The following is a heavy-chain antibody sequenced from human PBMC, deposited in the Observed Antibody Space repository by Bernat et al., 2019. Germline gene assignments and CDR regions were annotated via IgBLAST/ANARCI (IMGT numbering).Heavy chain of an antibody. J-gene: IGHJ4*02. V-gene: IGHV3-30*18. CDR3: AKVRYCSGSSCSNVIDY. CDR2: ISYDGSNK. Sequence: QVQLVESGGGVVQPGRSLRLSCAASGFSFTIHGMHWVRQAPGKGLEWVAVISYDGSNKYYADAVKGRFTISRDNSKNTLYLKMNSLRAEDTAVYYCAKVRYCSGSSCSNVIDYWGQGTLVTVSS. CDR1: GFSFTIHG. D-gene: IGHD2-15*01.